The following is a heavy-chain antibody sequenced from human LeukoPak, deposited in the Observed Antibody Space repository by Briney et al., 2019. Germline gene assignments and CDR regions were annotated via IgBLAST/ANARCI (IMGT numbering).Heavy chain of an antibody. CDR3: ARGWPPDY. Sequence: PGGSLRLSCAASGFTFSGYAMQWFRQAPGKGLEWVAVILYDGTNKYYADSVKGRFTISRDNSKGTLYLQMDSLRPEDTAVYYCARGWPPDYWGQGTLVTVSS. CDR1: GFTFSGYA. CDR2: ILYDGTNK. V-gene: IGHV3-30-3*01. D-gene: IGHD5-24*01. J-gene: IGHJ4*02.